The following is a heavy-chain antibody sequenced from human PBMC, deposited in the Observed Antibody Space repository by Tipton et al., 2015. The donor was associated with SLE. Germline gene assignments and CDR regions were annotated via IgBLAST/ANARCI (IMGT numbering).Heavy chain of an antibody. V-gene: IGHV4-34*01. D-gene: IGHD6-6*01. J-gene: IGHJ4*02. CDR1: GGSFSGYY. Sequence: TLSLTCAVYGGSFSGYYWSWIRQPPGKGLEWIGEINHSGSTNYNPSLKSRVTISVDTSKNQFSLKLSSVTAADTAVYYCARMYSSSSGVDYWGQGTLVTASS. CDR3: ARMYSSSSGVDY. CDR2: INHSGST.